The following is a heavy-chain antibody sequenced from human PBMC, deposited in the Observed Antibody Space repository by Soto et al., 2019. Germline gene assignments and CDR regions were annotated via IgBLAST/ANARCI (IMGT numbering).Heavy chain of an antibody. CDR1: GGSISSGGYY. V-gene: IGHV4-31*03. CDR2: IYYSGST. Sequence: ASETLSLTCTVSGGSISSGGYYWSWIRQHPGKGLEWIGYIYYSGSTYYNPSLKSRVTISVDTSKNQFSLKLSSVTAADTAVYYCARDPVVVAPRVAFDIWGQGTMVTVSS. CDR3: ARDPVVVAPRVAFDI. D-gene: IGHD2-15*01. J-gene: IGHJ3*02.